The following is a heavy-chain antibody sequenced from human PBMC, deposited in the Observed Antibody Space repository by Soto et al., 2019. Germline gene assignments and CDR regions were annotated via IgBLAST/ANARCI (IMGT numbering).Heavy chain of an antibody. D-gene: IGHD5-12*01. CDR1: GGTFSSYA. J-gene: IGHJ6*02. Sequence: QVQLVQSGAEVKKPGSSVKVSCKASGGTFSSYAISWVRQAPGQGLEWMGGIIPIFGTANYAQKFQGRVTITADESARTAYMELSSLRAEDTAVYYCARDLLTQRGYSGTYYYDGMDVWGQGTTVTVSS. CDR3: ARDLLTQRGYSGTYYYDGMDV. V-gene: IGHV1-69*01. CDR2: IIPIFGTA.